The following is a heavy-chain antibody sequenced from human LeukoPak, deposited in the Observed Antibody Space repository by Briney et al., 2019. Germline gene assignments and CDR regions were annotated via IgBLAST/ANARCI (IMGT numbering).Heavy chain of an antibody. CDR3: AASLPNIVVVPATKGPFGY. J-gene: IGHJ4*02. D-gene: IGHD2-2*01. CDR2: ITGDGGGT. V-gene: IGHV3-23*01. Sequence: PEGSLRLSCAASGFTFRNYVMSWVRQTPGKGLEWVSAITGDGGGTNHADSVKGRFTISRDNSKSTLYLQMNSLRAEDTAVYYCAASLPNIVVVPATKGPFGYWGQGALVTVSS. CDR1: GFTFRNYV.